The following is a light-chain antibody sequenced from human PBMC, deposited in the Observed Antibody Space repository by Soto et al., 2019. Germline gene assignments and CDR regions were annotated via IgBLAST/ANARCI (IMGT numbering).Light chain of an antibody. CDR1: SSDVGGYDL. CDR3: SSYAGNYNVV. V-gene: IGLV2-8*01. Sequence: QSALTQPPSASGSPGQSVTISCTGTSSDVGGYDLVSWFQQHPGKAPKLMIYEVTKRPSGVPDRFSGSKSGNTASLTVSGLQAEDEADYYCSSYAGNYNVVFGGGTKLTVL. CDR2: EVT. J-gene: IGLJ3*02.